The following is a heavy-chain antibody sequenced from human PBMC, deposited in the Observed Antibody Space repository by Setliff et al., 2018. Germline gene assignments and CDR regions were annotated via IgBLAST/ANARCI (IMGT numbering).Heavy chain of an antibody. Sequence: GGSLRLSCAASGFSFNDAWMNWVRQAPGKGLEWVGRIKSATDGETTDYASPVEGRFIISRDDSQNSLYLQMNSLRVEDTAVYFCVKGSSDSRPYYFDYWGQGMLVTVSS. J-gene: IGHJ4*02. CDR2: IKSATDGETT. V-gene: IGHV3-15*01. CDR1: GFSFNDAW. CDR3: VKGSSDSRPYYFDY. D-gene: IGHD2-2*01.